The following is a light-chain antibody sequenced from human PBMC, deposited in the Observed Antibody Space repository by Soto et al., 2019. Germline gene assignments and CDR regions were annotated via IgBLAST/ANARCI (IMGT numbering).Light chain of an antibody. CDR3: HQYDSSPLT. Sequence: IVLTQSPGTLSLSPGERATLSCRASQSVSSSYLAWYQQKPGQAPRLLIYGASSRATGIPDRFSGSGSGTDFTLTISRLEPEDFAVYYCHQYDSSPLTFGGGTQVEIK. J-gene: IGKJ4*01. CDR2: GAS. V-gene: IGKV3-20*01. CDR1: QSVSSSY.